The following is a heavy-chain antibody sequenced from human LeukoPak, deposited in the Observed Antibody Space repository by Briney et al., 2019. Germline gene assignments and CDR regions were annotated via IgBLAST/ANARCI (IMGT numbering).Heavy chain of an antibody. D-gene: IGHD3-10*01. CDR1: GYTFTSYA. V-gene: IGHV1-2*06. CDR2: INPNSGGT. Sequence: ASVKVSCKASGYTFTSYAMHWVRQAPEQGLEWMGRINPNSGGTNYAQKFQGRVTMTRDTSISTAYMELSRLRSDDTAVYYCARALRITMVRGGGYYFDYWGQGTLVPVSS. J-gene: IGHJ4*02. CDR3: ARALRITMVRGGGYYFDY.